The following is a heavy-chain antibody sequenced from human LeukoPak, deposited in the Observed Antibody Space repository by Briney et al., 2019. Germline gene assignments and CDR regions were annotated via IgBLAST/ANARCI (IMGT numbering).Heavy chain of an antibody. D-gene: IGHD1-26*01. Sequence: GGSLRLSCAASGFTFTDYWMTWVRQAPGRGLEWVANIKQDESEKYYVDSVEGRFTVSRDNAKNSLYLQMNSLRAEDTAVCYCARVGQYSGSYSEYWGQGTLVTVSS. CDR3: ARVGQYSGSYSEY. CDR1: GFTFTDYW. J-gene: IGHJ4*02. CDR2: IKQDESEK. V-gene: IGHV3-7*01.